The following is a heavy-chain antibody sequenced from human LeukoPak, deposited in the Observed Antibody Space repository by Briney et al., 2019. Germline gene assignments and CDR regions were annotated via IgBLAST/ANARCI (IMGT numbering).Heavy chain of an antibody. Sequence: ASVKVSCKASGYTFTSYAMNWVRQAPGQRLEWMGWINAGNGNTKYSQKFQGRVTITRDISASTAYMELSSLRSEDTAVYYCARDVGIVGAAHFDYWGQGTLVTVSS. D-gene: IGHD1-26*01. CDR3: ARDVGIVGAAHFDY. V-gene: IGHV1-3*01. CDR2: INAGNGNT. CDR1: GYTFTSYA. J-gene: IGHJ4*02.